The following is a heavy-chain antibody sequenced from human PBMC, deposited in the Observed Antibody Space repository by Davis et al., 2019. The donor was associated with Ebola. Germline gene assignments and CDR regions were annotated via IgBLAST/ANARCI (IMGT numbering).Heavy chain of an antibody. CDR3: ARGVLESYYYYMDV. Sequence: PSETLSLTCAVSSGSISSSGYSWSWIRQSPGKGLEWIGYIYYSGNTYYNPSLKTRVTISVDRSKNQFSLKLSSVTAADTAVYYCARGVLESYYYYMDVWGNGTTVTVSS. J-gene: IGHJ6*03. CDR1: SGSISSSGYS. D-gene: IGHD3-10*01. CDR2: IYYSGNT. V-gene: IGHV4-30-2*06.